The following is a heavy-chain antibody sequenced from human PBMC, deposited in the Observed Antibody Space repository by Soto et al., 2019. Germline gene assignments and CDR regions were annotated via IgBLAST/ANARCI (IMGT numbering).Heavy chain of an antibody. CDR3: ARVSGSYYYGMDV. V-gene: IGHV3-9*01. J-gene: IGHJ6*02. CDR2: ISWNGGTI. Sequence: GGSLRLSCAASGFTLDDYAMHWVRQAPGKGLEWVSSISWNGGTIGYADSVKGRFTISRDNAKNSLYLQMNSLRAEDTAVYYCARVSGSYYYGMDVWGQGTTVTVSS. CDR1: GFTLDDYA. D-gene: IGHD1-26*01.